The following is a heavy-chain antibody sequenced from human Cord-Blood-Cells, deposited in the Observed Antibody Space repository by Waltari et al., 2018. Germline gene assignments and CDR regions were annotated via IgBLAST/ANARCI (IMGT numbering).Heavy chain of an antibody. CDR3: ARGPPGTTQTWFDP. Sequence: QVQLVQSGAEVKKPGSSVKVSCKASGGTFSSYAISWVRQAPGQGLEWMGRIIPILGIANYAQKVQGRVTITADKSTSTAYMELSSLRSEDTAVYYCARGPPGTTQTWFDPWGQGTLVTVSS. V-gene: IGHV1-69*09. D-gene: IGHD1-7*01. CDR1: GGTFSSYA. CDR2: IIPILGIA. J-gene: IGHJ5*02.